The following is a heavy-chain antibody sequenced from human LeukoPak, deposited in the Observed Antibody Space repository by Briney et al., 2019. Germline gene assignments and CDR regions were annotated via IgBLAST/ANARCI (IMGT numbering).Heavy chain of an antibody. CDR3: ARNVGSGFDY. CDR1: GYTFTSYY. D-gene: IGHD1-26*01. J-gene: IGHJ4*02. Sequence: ASLMVPCKASGYTFTSYYSHWVPQAPGQRLEWMGFINPSGGSTSYAQKFQGRVTMTRDMSTSTVYMELSSLRSEDTAVYYCARNVGSGFDYWGQGTLVTVSS. CDR2: INPSGGST. V-gene: IGHV1-46*01.